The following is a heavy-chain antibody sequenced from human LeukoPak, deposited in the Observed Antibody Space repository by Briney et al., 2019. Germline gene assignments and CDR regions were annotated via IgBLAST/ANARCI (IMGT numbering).Heavy chain of an antibody. J-gene: IGHJ4*02. V-gene: IGHV3-74*03. CDR1: GFSFSRHW. D-gene: IGHD3-16*01. Sequence: GGSLRLSCAASGFSFSRHWMHWVRQAPGRGRVWVSRISDDGTYTANVDSVEGRFTISRDNVRNKLYLHMNSPRAEDTAVYYCETFGISWGSAYWGQGTLVTVSS. CDR2: ISDDGTYT. CDR3: ETFGISWGSAY.